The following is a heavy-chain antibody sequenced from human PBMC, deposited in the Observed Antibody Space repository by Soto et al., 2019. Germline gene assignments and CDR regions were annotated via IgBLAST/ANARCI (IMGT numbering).Heavy chain of an antibody. J-gene: IGHJ4*02. D-gene: IGHD3-22*01. Sequence: GGSLRLSCSGSGFIFSIYAIHWVRQAPGKGLEYVSFISIDGSRTHYADSVKGRFTISGDNSKNTAYLQMNSLRSDDTAVYYCVKEANPFINTLVVLIFDYWGQGTQVTVSS. V-gene: IGHV3-64D*06. CDR1: GFIFSIYA. CDR3: VKEANPFINTLVVLIFDY. CDR2: ISIDGSRT.